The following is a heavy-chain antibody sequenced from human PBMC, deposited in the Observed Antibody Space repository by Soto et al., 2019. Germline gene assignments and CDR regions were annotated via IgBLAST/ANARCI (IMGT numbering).Heavy chain of an antibody. Sequence: SETLSLTCSVSGGSVNGDNFYWSWIRQPPGRGLEWIGYTYYTGSTNYNPSLKSRVTISIDTSRNQFSLKLSSVTAADTAVYYCAREFSNSPEAFDSWGQGSLVTVSS. J-gene: IGHJ4*02. D-gene: IGHD6-6*01. CDR3: AREFSNSPEAFDS. V-gene: IGHV4-61*01. CDR2: TYYTGST. CDR1: GGSVNGDNFY.